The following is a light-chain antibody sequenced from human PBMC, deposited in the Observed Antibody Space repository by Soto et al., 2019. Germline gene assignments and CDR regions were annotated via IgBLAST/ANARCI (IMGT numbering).Light chain of an antibody. CDR1: QSVSSN. V-gene: IGKV3-15*01. CDR2: GAS. J-gene: IGKJ4*01. CDR3: QQYNNWPPLT. Sequence: EIVMTQSPATLSVSPGERATLSCRASQSVSSNLAWYQQKPGQAPRLLIYGASIRATGIPARFSGSGSGTDFTLTISSLPSEDFAVYYCQQYNNWPPLTFGGGTKVEIK.